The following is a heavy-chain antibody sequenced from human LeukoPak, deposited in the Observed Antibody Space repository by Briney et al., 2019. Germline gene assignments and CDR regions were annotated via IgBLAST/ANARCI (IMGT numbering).Heavy chain of an antibody. CDR2: ISGSGGST. V-gene: IGHV3-23*01. Sequence: GGSLRLSCAASGFTFSSYAMSWVRQAPGKGLEWVSAISGSGGSTYYADSVKGRFTISRDNSKNTLYLQMNSLRAEDTAVYYCAKGIGYCSSTSCYFPFDYWGQGTLVTVSS. D-gene: IGHD2-2*01. J-gene: IGHJ4*02. CDR1: GFTFSSYA. CDR3: AKGIGYCSSTSCYFPFDY.